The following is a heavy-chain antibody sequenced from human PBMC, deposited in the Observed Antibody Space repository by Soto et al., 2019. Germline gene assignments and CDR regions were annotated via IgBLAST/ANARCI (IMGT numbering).Heavy chain of an antibody. CDR1: GFTFSSYG. V-gene: IGHV3-30*18. Sequence: LRLSCAASGFTFSSYGMHWVRQAPGKGLEWVAVISYDGSNKYYADSVKGRFTISRDNSKNTLYLQMNSLRAEDTAVYYCAKAPPSSYDFWSGTRAFDIWGQGTMVTVSS. CDR2: ISYDGSNK. J-gene: IGHJ3*02. D-gene: IGHD3-3*01. CDR3: AKAPPSSYDFWSGTRAFDI.